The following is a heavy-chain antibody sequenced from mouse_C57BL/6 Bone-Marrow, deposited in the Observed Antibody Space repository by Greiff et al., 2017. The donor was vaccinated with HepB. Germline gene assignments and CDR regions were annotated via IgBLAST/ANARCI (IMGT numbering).Heavy chain of an antibody. CDR1: GYTFTSYG. D-gene: IGHD1-1*01. CDR3: ARDYCGSRDYFDY. J-gene: IGHJ2*01. Sequence: VQLQESGAELARPGASVKLSCKASGYTFTSYGISWVKQRTGQGLEWIGEIYPRSGNTYYNEKFKGKATLTADKSSSTAYMELRSLTSEDSAVYLCARDYCGSRDYFDYWGQGTTLTVSS. CDR2: IYPRSGNT. V-gene: IGHV1-81*01.